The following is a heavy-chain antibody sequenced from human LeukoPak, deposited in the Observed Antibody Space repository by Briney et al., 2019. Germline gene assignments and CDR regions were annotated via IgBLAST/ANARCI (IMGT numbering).Heavy chain of an antibody. D-gene: IGHD4-17*01. V-gene: IGHV4-4*07. Sequence: PSETLSLTCTVSGGSISIYYWNWIRQPAGKGLEWIGRISTSGITNYDPSLKSRVTMSVDMSKNQFSLKLSSVTAADTAVYYCAREDPQTTVPEGLDVWGQGTTVTVSS. J-gene: IGHJ6*02. CDR3: AREDPQTTVPEGLDV. CDR1: GGSISIYY. CDR2: ISTSGIT.